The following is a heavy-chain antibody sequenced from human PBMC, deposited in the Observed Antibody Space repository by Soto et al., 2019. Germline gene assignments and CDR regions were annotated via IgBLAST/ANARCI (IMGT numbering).Heavy chain of an antibody. V-gene: IGHV5-51*01. CDR3: ARSDYESSAYFGHTGTFDY. D-gene: IGHD3-22*01. J-gene: IGHJ4*02. Sequence: EVQLVPSGAEVKKPGESLKISCKGSGDSFTYYWIACVRQMPGKGLEWMGIIYPGDSDTRYSPSFQGQVTISADKSIYTAYLQWSSLKASDTAMYYCARSDYESSAYFGHTGTFDYWGQGTLVTVSS. CDR2: IYPGDSDT. CDR1: GDSFTYYW.